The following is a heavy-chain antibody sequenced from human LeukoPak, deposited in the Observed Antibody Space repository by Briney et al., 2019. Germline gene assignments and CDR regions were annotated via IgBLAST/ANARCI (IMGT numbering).Heavy chain of an antibody. Sequence: KPSETLSLTCTVSGGSISGYYWSWIRQPAGKGLEWIGRIYSSASTNYNPSLKSRVTMSVDTPKNQFSLRLSSVTAADTAVYYCARGPYGGTLHFDYWGQGTLVTVSS. CDR3: ARGPYGGTLHFDY. D-gene: IGHD4-23*01. J-gene: IGHJ4*02. CDR1: GGSISGYY. CDR2: IYSSAST. V-gene: IGHV4-4*07.